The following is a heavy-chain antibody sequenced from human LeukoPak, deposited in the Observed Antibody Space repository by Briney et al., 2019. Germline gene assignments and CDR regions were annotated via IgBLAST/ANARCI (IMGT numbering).Heavy chain of an antibody. CDR2: IYDSGST. CDR3: ASILRGPYYMDV. Sequence: SETLSLTCTVSGGSISIYYWSWIRQPPGKGLEWIGYIYDSGSTNYNPSLKSRVTISVDTSKNQFSLKLSSVTAADTAVYYCASILRGPYYMDVWGKGTTVTVSS. CDR1: GGSISIYY. V-gene: IGHV4-59*12. J-gene: IGHJ6*03.